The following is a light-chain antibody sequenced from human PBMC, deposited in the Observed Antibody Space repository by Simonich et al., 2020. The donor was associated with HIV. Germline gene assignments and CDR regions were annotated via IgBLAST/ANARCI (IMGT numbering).Light chain of an antibody. CDR3: QSYDNSRSGWV. CDR1: SSNIGAGYD. CDR2: GNS. Sequence: QSVLTQPPSVSGAPGQRVTISCTGSSSNIGAGYDVHWYQQLPGTAPKILIYGNSNRPSGVPDRFTGSKSGTSASLAITGLQAEDEADYYCQSYDNSRSGWVFGGGTKLTVL. J-gene: IGLJ3*02. V-gene: IGLV1-40*01.